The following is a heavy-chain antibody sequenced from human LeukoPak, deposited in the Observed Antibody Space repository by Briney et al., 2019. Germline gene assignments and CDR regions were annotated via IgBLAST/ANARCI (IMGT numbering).Heavy chain of an antibody. CDR2: INHSGST. CDR3: ARPPGGLGGVVVPAYYYYGMDV. D-gene: IGHD2-2*01. CDR1: GGPFSGYY. V-gene: IGHV4-34*01. Sequence: PSETLSRTCAVYGGPFSGYYWSWIRQPPGKGLEWIGEINHSGSTNYNPSLKSRVTISVDTSKNQFSLKLSSVTAADTAVYYCARPPGGLGGVVVPAYYYYGMDVWGQGTTVTVSS. J-gene: IGHJ6*02.